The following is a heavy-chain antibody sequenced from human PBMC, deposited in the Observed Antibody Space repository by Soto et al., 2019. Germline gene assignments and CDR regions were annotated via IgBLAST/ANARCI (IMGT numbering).Heavy chain of an antibody. CDR1: GFTFSSYA. D-gene: IGHD5-18*01. CDR2: ISGSGGST. CDR3: AKDHGRGGGYSYISY. V-gene: IGHV3-23*01. J-gene: IGHJ4*02. Sequence: EVQLLESGGGLVQPGGSLRLSCAASGFTFSSYAMSWVRQAPGTGLEWVSVISGSGGSTYYADSAKGRFTISRDNSKNTVYLQMNSLRGEDTAVYYCAKDHGRGGGYSYISYWGQGTLVTVSS.